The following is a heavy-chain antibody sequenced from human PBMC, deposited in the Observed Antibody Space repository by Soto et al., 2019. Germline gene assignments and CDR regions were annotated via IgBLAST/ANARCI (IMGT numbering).Heavy chain of an antibody. V-gene: IGHV3-9*01. Sequence: EVQLVESGGGLVQPGRSLRLSCAASGFTFDDYAMHWVRQAPGKGLEWVSGISWNSGSIGYAESVKGRFTISRDNAKNSLYLQMNSLRAEDTALYYGAKALDSDSSGSPFDPWGQGTLVTVSS. CDR2: ISWNSGSI. CDR1: GFTFDDYA. D-gene: IGHD3-22*01. J-gene: IGHJ5*02. CDR3: AKALDSDSSGSPFDP.